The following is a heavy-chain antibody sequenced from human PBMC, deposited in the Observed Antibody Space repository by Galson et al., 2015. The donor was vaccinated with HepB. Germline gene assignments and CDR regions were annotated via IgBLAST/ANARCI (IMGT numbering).Heavy chain of an antibody. D-gene: IGHD3-22*01. J-gene: IGHJ4*02. Sequence: SLRLSCAASGFTFSSYSMNWVRQAPGKGLEWVSYISSSSSTIYYADSVKGRFTISRDNAKNSLYLQMNSLRDEDTAVYYCARDLYPYYYDSSGLDYWGQGTLVTVSS. CDR3: ARDLYPYYYDSSGLDY. V-gene: IGHV3-48*02. CDR1: GFTFSSYS. CDR2: ISSSSSTI.